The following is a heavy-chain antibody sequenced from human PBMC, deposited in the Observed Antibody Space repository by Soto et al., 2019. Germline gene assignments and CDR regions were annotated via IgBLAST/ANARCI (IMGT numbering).Heavy chain of an antibody. Sequence: PGGSLRLSCAASGFTFSSYAMSWVRQAPGKGLEWVSAISGSGGSTYYADSVKGRFTISRDNAKNSLYLQMNSLRAEDTAVYYCARDDIVVVPAAPDYSNPSYWGQGTLVTVSS. CDR1: GFTFSSYA. CDR2: ISGSGGST. V-gene: IGHV3-23*01. D-gene: IGHD2-2*01. J-gene: IGHJ4*02. CDR3: ARDDIVVVPAAPDYSNPSY.